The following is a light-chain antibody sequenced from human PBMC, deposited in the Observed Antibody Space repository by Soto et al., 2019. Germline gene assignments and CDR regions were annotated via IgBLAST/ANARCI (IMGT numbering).Light chain of an antibody. CDR2: RDN. CDR3: SAWDDSLGGPV. J-gene: IGLJ3*02. Sequence: QAVVTQPPSTSGTPGQRVTISCIGSSSNIVDNYVYWYQQFPGTAPKLLVYRDNQRPSGVPDRFSGSKSGTSASLAISGLRSEDEANYYCSAWDDSLGGPVFGGGTKLTVL. V-gene: IGLV1-47*01. CDR1: SSNIVDNY.